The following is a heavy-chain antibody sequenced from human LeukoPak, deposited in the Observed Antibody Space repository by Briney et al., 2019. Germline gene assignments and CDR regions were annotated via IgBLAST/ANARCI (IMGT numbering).Heavy chain of an antibody. CDR2: IYYSGST. V-gene: IGHV4-61*01. Sequence: SETLSLTCTVSGGSVSSGSYYWSWIRQPPGKGLEWIGYIYYSGSTNYNPPLKSRVTISVDTSKNQFSLKLSSVTAADTAVYYCARVPLGYCSGGSCYPFDYWGQGTLVTVSS. CDR3: ARVPLGYCSGGSCYPFDY. J-gene: IGHJ4*02. D-gene: IGHD2-15*01. CDR1: GGSVSSGSYY.